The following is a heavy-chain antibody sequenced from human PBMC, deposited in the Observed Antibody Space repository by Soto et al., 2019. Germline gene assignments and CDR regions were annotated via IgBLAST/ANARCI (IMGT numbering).Heavy chain of an antibody. CDR2: IYWDDDK. J-gene: IGHJ4*02. Sequence: QITLKESGPTLVKPTQTLTLTCTFSGFSLSTSGVGVGWIRQPPGKALEWLAVIYWDDDKRYSPSLKSRLTITKDTSKNQGVLTMTNIDPVDTATYYCAHRRPSAAFDYWGQGTLVTVSS. CDR1: GFSLSTSGVG. D-gene: IGHD2-15*01. V-gene: IGHV2-5*02. CDR3: AHRRPSAAFDY.